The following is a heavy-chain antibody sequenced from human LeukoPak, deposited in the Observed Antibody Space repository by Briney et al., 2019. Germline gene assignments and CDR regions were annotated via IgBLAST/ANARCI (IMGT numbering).Heavy chain of an antibody. CDR1: GFTFSSYA. CDR3: AKGIAAAVDY. D-gene: IGHD6-25*01. Sequence: GGSLRLSCAASGFTFSSYAMSWVRQAPGKGLEWVSAISASGRSTYYADSVKGRFTISRDNSKNTLYLQMNSLRAEDTAVYYCAKGIAAAVDYWGQGTLVTVSS. V-gene: IGHV3-23*01. J-gene: IGHJ4*02. CDR2: ISASGRST.